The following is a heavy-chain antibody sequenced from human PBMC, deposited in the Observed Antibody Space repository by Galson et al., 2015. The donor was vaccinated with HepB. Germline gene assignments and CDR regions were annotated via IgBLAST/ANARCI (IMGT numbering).Heavy chain of an antibody. CDR1: GYSFTSYW. D-gene: IGHD2-15*01. CDR3: ARLTNYCSGGSCYYYYGMDV. Sequence: QSGAEVKKPGESLRISCKGSGYSFTSYWISWVRQMPGKGLEWMGRIDPSDSYTNYSPSFQGHVTISADKSISTAYLQWSSLKASDTAMYYCARLTNYCSGGSCYYYYGMDVWGQGTTVTVSS. J-gene: IGHJ6*02. CDR2: IDPSDSYT. V-gene: IGHV5-10-1*01.